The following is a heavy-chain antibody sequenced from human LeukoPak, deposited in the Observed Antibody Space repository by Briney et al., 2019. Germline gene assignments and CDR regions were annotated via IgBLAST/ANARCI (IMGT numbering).Heavy chain of an antibody. D-gene: IGHD3-22*01. V-gene: IGHV4-59*01. Sequence: PSGTLSLTCTVSGGSMTNYYWTWIRQSPGKGLEWIGHTYYSGNTNYNPSLKSRVTISIDTSKNQFSLKLSSVTAADTAVCYCTRGRAYYDSTGYYYWGRGILVTVSS. CDR1: GGSMTNYY. CDR2: TYYSGNT. J-gene: IGHJ4*02. CDR3: TRGRAYYDSTGYYY.